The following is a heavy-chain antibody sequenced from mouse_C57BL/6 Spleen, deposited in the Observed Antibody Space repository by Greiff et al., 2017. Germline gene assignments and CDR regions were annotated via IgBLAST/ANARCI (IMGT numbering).Heavy chain of an antibody. V-gene: IGHV1-64*01. Sequence: VKLQQPGAELVKPGASVKLSCKASGYTFTSYWMHWVKQRPGQGLEWIGMIHPNSGSTNYNEKFKSKATLTVDKSSSTAYMQLSSLTSEDSAVYYCARSREDWYFDVWGTGTTVTVSS. J-gene: IGHJ1*03. CDR1: GYTFTSYW. CDR2: IHPNSGST. CDR3: ARSREDWYFDV.